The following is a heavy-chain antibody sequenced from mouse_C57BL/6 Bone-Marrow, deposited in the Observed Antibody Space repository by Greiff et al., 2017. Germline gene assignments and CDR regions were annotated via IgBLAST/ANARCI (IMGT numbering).Heavy chain of an antibody. V-gene: IGHV1-39*01. Sequence: VQLKESGPELVKPGASVKISCKASGYSFTDYNMNWVKQSNGKSLEWIGVINPNYGTTSYNQKFKGKATLTVDQSSSTAYMQLNSLTSEDSAVYYCAAFTTVVATRYFDVWGTGTTVTVSS. CDR3: AAFTTVVATRYFDV. CDR1: GYSFTDYN. D-gene: IGHD1-1*01. CDR2: INPNYGTT. J-gene: IGHJ1*03.